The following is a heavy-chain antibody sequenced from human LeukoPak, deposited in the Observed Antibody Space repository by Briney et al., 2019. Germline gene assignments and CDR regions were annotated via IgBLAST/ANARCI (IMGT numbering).Heavy chain of an antibody. CDR1: GYTFTSYG. Sequence: ASVKVSCKASGYTFTSYGISWVRQAPGQGLEWMGWISAYNGNTNYAQKLQGRVTMTTDTSTSTAYMELRSLRSDDTDVYYCARAYYYDSSGYYYGESFDYWGQGTLVTVSS. CDR3: ARAYYYDSSGYYYGESFDY. V-gene: IGHV1-18*01. D-gene: IGHD3-22*01. CDR2: ISAYNGNT. J-gene: IGHJ4*02.